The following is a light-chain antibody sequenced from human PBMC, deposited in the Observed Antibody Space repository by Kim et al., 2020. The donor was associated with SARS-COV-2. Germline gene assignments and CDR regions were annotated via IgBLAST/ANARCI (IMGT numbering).Light chain of an antibody. CDR1: QSVSYN. Sequence: DIVMTRSPATLSVSPGERATLSCWASQSVSYNVAWYQQKPGQAPRLLIYGASTRATTIPARFSGSGSGTDFTLTISSLQSEDFVVYYCQQYDNWPHTLGQGTKVDIK. J-gene: IGKJ1*01. CDR3: QQYDNWPHT. V-gene: IGKV3-15*01. CDR2: GAS.